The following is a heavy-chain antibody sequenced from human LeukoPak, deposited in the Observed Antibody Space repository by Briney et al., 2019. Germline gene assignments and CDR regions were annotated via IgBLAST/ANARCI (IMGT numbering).Heavy chain of an antibody. CDR2: IYSDGSRT. CDR1: DFSFITYA. D-gene: IGHD1-26*01. CDR3: TRSGRGGAFDI. Sequence: GGSLRLSCAASDFSFITYAMSWVRQAPGKGLVWVSRIYSDGSRTTYADSVKGRFTISGDNAKNTLYLQMNSLRVEDTAMYYCTRSGRGGAFDIWGRGTMVTVSS. V-gene: IGHV3-74*01. J-gene: IGHJ3*02.